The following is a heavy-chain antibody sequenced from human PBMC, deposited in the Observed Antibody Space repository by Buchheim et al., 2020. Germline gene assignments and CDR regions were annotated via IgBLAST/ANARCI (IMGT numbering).Heavy chain of an antibody. J-gene: IGHJ6*02. CDR1: GFTFSSYA. D-gene: IGHD1-26*01. V-gene: IGHV3-30-3*01. Sequence: QVQLVESGGGVVQPGRSLRLSCAASGFTFSSYAMHWVRQAPGKGLEWVAVISYDGSNKYYADSVKGRFTISRDNSKHTLYLQMNSLRAEDTAVYYCARVKSEQWELLSKDYYYGMDVWGQGTT. CDR3: ARVKSEQWELLSKDYYYGMDV. CDR2: ISYDGSNK.